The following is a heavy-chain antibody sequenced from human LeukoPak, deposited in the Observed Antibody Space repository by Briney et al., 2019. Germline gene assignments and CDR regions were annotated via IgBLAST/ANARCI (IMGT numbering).Heavy chain of an antibody. D-gene: IGHD3-9*01. Sequence: SETLSLTCAVYGGSFSGYYWSWIRQPPGKGLEWIGEINHSGSTNYNPSLKSRVTISVDTSKNQFSLKLSSVTAADTAVYYCARVPISHYDILTGLNHFDYWGQGTLVTVSS. CDR3: ARVPISHYDILTGLNHFDY. V-gene: IGHV4-34*01. CDR1: GGSFSGYY. J-gene: IGHJ4*02. CDR2: INHSGST.